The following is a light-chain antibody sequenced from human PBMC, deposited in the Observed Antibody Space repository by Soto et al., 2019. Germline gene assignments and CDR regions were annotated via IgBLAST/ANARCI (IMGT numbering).Light chain of an antibody. J-gene: IGLJ1*01. Sequence: QSALIQPPSVSGSPGQSVTISCTGTSSDVGSYNRVSWYQQPPGTAPKLMIYDVSNRPSAVPDRFSGSKSGNTASLTISGLQPEDEADYYCSSFTSSSTYVFGTGTKLTVL. CDR2: DVS. CDR1: SSDVGSYNR. V-gene: IGLV2-18*02. CDR3: SSFTSSSTYV.